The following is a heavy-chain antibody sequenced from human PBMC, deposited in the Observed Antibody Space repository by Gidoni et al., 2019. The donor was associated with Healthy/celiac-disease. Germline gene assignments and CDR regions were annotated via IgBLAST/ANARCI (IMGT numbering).Heavy chain of an antibody. V-gene: IGHV3-23*01. D-gene: IGHD5-18*01. CDR3: AKEGYSYGYYFDY. CDR1: GFTFSSYA. CDR2: ISGSGGST. Sequence: EVQLLESGGGLVQPGGSLRLSCAAYGFTFSSYAMSWVRQAPGKWLEWVSAISGSGGSTYYADSVKGRFTISRDNSKNTLYLQMNSLRAEDTAVYYCAKEGYSYGYYFDYWGQGTLVTVSS. J-gene: IGHJ4*02.